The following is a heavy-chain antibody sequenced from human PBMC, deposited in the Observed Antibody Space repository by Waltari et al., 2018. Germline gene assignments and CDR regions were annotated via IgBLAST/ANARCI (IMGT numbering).Heavy chain of an antibody. CDR3: AREILWELLDGDYYYYGMDV. Sequence: EVQLVESGGGLVQPGGSLRLSCAASGFTFSSYEMNWVRQPQGKGLEWVSYISSSGSTIYYADSVKGRFTISRDNAKNSLYLQMNSLRAEDTAVYYCAREILWELLDGDYYYYGMDVWGQGTTVTVSS. CDR1: GFTFSSYE. J-gene: IGHJ6*02. CDR2: ISSSGSTI. V-gene: IGHV3-48*03. D-gene: IGHD1-26*01.